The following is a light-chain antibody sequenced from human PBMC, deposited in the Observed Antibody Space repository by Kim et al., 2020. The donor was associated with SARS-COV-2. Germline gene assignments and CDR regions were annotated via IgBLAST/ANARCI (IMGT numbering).Light chain of an antibody. CDR2: GAS. V-gene: IGKV3-20*01. CDR3: QQYVSSPYT. CDR1: HSGTSNY. Sequence: IVLTQSPGTLSLSPGERATLSCRASHSGTSNYLAWYQHRPGRAPRLLIYGASSRATGIPDRFSGSGSETDFTLTISRLEPEDFAVYYCQQYVSSPYTFGQGTKLEIK. J-gene: IGKJ2*01.